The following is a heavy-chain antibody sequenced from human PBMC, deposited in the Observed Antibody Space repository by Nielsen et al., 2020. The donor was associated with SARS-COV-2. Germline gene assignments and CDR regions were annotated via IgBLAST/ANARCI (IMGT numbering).Heavy chain of an antibody. CDR1: GFTFSDYA. Sequence: GESLKISCAASGFTFSDYAMAWVRQAPGKGLEWVANIKQEGHEKYYVDSVRGRFTISRDNAKNSLYLQMNSLRVEDTAIYYCASDHDWNDVYGGQWGQGTLVTVSS. V-gene: IGHV3-7*01. CDR2: IKQEGHEK. CDR3: ASDHDWNDVYGGQ. D-gene: IGHD1-1*01. J-gene: IGHJ4*02.